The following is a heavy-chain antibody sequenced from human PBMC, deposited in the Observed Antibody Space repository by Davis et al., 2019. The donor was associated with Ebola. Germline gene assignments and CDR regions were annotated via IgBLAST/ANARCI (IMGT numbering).Heavy chain of an antibody. Sequence: PSETLSLTCAVYGGSFSGYYWSWIRQPPGKGLEWVSVIYNGGSTYYADSVKGRFTISRDNSKNTLYLQMNSLRAEDTAVYYCARRPGWLRHYYYYGMDVWGQGTTVTVSS. V-gene: IGHV3-66*04. CDR1: GGSFSGYY. CDR3: ARRPGWLRHYYYYGMDV. J-gene: IGHJ6*02. D-gene: IGHD5-12*01. CDR2: IYNGGST.